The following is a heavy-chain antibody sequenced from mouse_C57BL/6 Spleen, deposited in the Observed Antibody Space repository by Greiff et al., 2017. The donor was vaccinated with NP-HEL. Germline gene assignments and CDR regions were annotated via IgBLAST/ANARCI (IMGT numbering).Heavy chain of an antibody. D-gene: IGHD1-1*01. Sequence: EVQLQQSGTVLARPGASVKMSCKTSGYTFTSYWTHWVKQRPGQGLEWIGAIYPGNSDTSYNQKFKGKAKLTAVTSASTAYMELSSLTNEDSAVYYCTRVPNPIHYYGSSWYFDVWGTGTTVTVSS. CDR2: IYPGNSDT. CDR3: TRVPNPIHYYGSSWYFDV. CDR1: GYTFTSYW. V-gene: IGHV1-5*01. J-gene: IGHJ1*03.